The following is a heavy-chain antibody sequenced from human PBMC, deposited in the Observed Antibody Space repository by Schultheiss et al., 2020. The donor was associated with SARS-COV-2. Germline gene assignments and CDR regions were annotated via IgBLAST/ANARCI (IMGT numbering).Heavy chain of an antibody. Sequence: GGSLRLSCAASGFTFSSYGMHWVRQAPGKGLEWVAVISYDGSNKYYADSVKGRFTISRDNSKNTLYLQMNSLRAEDTAVYYCTKDRVQFATYYYPSGSFDNWGQGTLVTVSS. D-gene: IGHD3-10*01. J-gene: IGHJ4*02. CDR1: GFTFSSYG. V-gene: IGHV3-30*18. CDR2: ISYDGSNK. CDR3: TKDRVQFATYYYPSGSFDN.